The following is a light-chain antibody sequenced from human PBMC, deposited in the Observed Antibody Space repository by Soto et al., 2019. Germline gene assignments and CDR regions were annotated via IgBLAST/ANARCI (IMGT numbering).Light chain of an antibody. CDR3: QRQSNWPRT. CDR1: QSVSNN. J-gene: IGKJ1*01. CDR2: GAS. Sequence: EIVLTQSPVTVSVSPGKRATLSCRASQSVSNNLAWYQQKPGQAPRLLIHGASTRATGIPARFSGSGSGTEFTLTISSLQSEDFAIYYCQRQSNWPRTFGQGTKVDIK. V-gene: IGKV3-15*01.